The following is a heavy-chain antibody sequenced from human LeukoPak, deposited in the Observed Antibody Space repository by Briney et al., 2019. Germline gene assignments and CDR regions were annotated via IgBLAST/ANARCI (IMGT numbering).Heavy chain of an antibody. J-gene: IGHJ3*02. CDR2: IRYDGSNK. CDR1: GFTFSSYG. CDR3: AKVLVNYHGSGSYYDAFDI. V-gene: IGHV3-30*02. D-gene: IGHD3-10*01. Sequence: GGSLRLSCAASGFTFSSYGMHWVRQAPGKGLEWVAFIRYDGSNKYYADSVKGRFTISRDNSKNTLYLQMNSLRAEDTAVYYCAKVLVNYHGSGSYYDAFDIWGQGTMLTVSS.